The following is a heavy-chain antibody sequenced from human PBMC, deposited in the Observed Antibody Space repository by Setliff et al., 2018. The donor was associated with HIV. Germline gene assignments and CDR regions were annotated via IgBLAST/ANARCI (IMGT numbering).Heavy chain of an antibody. D-gene: IGHD3-16*01. CDR2: ISAYNGNT. V-gene: IGHV1-18*01. CDR3: ARARYGGFDH. CDR1: GYTFTSYG. J-gene: IGHJ4*02. Sequence: ASVKVSCKASGYTFTSYGISWVRQAPGQGLEWMGWISAYNGNTNYAQKFQGRLIMTTDTATSTSYMEMRSLRSDDTAIYYCARARYGGFDHWGQGSLVTVSS.